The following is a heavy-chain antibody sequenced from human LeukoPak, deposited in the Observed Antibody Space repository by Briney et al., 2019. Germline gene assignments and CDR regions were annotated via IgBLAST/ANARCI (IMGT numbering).Heavy chain of an antibody. CDR1: GGSISSYY. V-gene: IGHV4-39*01. D-gene: IGHD1-26*01. CDR2: IYYSGST. J-gene: IGHJ4*02. Sequence: SETLSLTCTVSGGSISSYYWSWIRQPPGKGLEWIGSIYYSGSTYYNPSLKSRVTISVDTSKNQFSLKLSSVTAADTAVYYCARHDSGSYCDYWGQGTLVTVSS. CDR3: ARHDSGSYCDY.